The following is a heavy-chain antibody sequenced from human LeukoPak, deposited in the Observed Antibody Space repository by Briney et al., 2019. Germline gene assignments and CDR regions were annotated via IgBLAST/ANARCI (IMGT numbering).Heavy chain of an antibody. Sequence: PGGSLRLSCAASGFTFSNYGMDWVRQAPGKGLEWVSYISFSTTTVYYADSVKGRFTVSRDNGKNSVYLQMNTLRDEDTAMYYCARDTGDYRVRYFFDSWGQGALVTVSS. CDR1: GFTFSNYG. J-gene: IGHJ4*02. CDR3: ARDTGDYRVRYFFDS. V-gene: IGHV3-48*02. D-gene: IGHD4-11*01. CDR2: ISFSTTTV.